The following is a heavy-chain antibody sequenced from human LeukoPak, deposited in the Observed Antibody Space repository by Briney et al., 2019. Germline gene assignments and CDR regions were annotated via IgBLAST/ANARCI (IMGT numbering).Heavy chain of an antibody. J-gene: IGHJ4*02. Sequence: PGASLRLSCAASGFTFSNYAMSWVRQAPGKWLEWVSAIVGSGGGTYYADSVKGRFSISRDNCKNTLFLQMNSLRVEDTALYYCSKWGDYDVLTGYYDSDFWGQGTLVTVSS. V-gene: IGHV3-23*01. D-gene: IGHD3-9*01. CDR1: GFTFSNYA. CDR2: IVGSGGGT. CDR3: SKWGDYDVLTGYYDSDF.